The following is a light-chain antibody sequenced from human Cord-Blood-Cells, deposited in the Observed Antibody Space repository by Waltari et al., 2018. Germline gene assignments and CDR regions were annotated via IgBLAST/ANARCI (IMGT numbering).Light chain of an antibody. CDR1: QSVSSN. CDR3: QPYNNWPPCT. Sequence: EIVMTQSPATLSVSPGERATLSCRASQSVSSNLAWYQQKPGQAPRLLIYGASTRATGIPARFSCSGSGTEFTLTIRRLQSEYFAVYYCQPYNNWPPCTFGQGTKVEIK. CDR2: GAS. J-gene: IGKJ1*01. V-gene: IGKV3-15*01.